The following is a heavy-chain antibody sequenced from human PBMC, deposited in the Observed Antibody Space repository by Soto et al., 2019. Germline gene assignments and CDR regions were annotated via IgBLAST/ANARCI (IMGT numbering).Heavy chain of an antibody. CDR1: GGSMSEYF. D-gene: IGHD3-10*01. J-gene: IGHJ4*02. V-gene: IGHV4-59*01. CDR3: ARDGYDGSGSPYPAY. Sequence: PSETLSLTCSVSGGSMSEYFWSWIRQSPGKGLEWIGYIYYLGSTDYNPSLKSRVTIPVDTSKRQFSLRLTSVTAADTAVYYCARDGYDGSGSPYPAYWGPGTQVTV. CDR2: IYYLGST.